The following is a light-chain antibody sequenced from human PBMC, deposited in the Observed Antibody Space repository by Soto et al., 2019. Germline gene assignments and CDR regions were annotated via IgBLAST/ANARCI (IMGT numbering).Light chain of an antibody. Sequence: QSVLTQPPSVSAAPGQRVTISCSGSSSNIGNNYVSWYRQLPGTAPKLLIYDNNRRPSGISHRFSGSKSGTSATLDITGLQTGDEADYYCGTWDSSLNGVVFGGGTKVTVL. V-gene: IGLV1-51*01. CDR1: SSNIGNNY. CDR2: DNN. CDR3: GTWDSSLNGVV. J-gene: IGLJ2*01.